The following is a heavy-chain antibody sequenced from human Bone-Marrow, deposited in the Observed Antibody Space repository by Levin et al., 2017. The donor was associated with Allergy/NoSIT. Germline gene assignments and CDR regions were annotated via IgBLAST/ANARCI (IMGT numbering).Heavy chain of an antibody. CDR2: IFSSGNL. Sequence: ESLKISCSVSGGSISSTTHYWGWLRQPPGKGLEWIGSIFSSGNLYYNPSLRSRLTISVDSSENHFSLGLSSVTAADTAVYYCARLPSSTSRFDLWGQGFLVTVSS. J-gene: IGHJ4*02. CDR1: GGSISSTTHY. CDR3: ARLPSSTSRFDL. V-gene: IGHV4-39*02. D-gene: IGHD2-2*01.